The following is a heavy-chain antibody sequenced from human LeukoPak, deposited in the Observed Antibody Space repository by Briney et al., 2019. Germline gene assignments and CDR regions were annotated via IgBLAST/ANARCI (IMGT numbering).Heavy chain of an antibody. CDR3: ARDGGIAVAGTYPTFVDY. D-gene: IGHD6-19*01. Sequence: GASVKVSCKASGYTFTGYYMHWVRQAPGQGLEWMGWINPNSGGTNYAQKFQGRVTMTRDTSISTAYMELSRLRSDDTAVYYCARDGGIAVAGTYPTFVDYWGQGTLVTVSS. J-gene: IGHJ4*02. CDR2: INPNSGGT. CDR1: GYTFTGYY. V-gene: IGHV1-2*02.